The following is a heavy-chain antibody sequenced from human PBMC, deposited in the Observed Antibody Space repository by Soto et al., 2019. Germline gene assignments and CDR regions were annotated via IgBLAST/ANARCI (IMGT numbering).Heavy chain of an antibody. CDR2: ISYDGSNK. J-gene: IGHJ4*02. Sequence: GGSLRRSCAASGFTFSSYAMHWVRQAPGKGLEWVAVISYDGSNKYYADSVKGRFTISRDNSKNTLYLQMNSLRAEDTAVYYCASGHTMIVVGPFDYWGQGTLVTVSS. V-gene: IGHV3-30-3*01. D-gene: IGHD3-22*01. CDR1: GFTFSSYA. CDR3: ASGHTMIVVGPFDY.